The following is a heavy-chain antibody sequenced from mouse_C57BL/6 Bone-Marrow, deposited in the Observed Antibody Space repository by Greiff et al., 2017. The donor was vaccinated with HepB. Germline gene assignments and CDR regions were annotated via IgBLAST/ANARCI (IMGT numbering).Heavy chain of an antibody. V-gene: IGHV7-3*01. J-gene: IGHJ3*01. CDR2: IRNKANGYTT. Sequence: EVKVVESGGGLVQPGGSLSLSCAASGFTFTDYYMSWVRQPPGKALEWLGFIRNKANGYTTEYSASVKGRFTISRDNSQSILYLQMNALRAEDSATYYCARYNYYSNSFAYWGQGTLVTVSA. CDR1: GFTFTDYY. D-gene: IGHD2-5*01. CDR3: ARYNYYSNSFAY.